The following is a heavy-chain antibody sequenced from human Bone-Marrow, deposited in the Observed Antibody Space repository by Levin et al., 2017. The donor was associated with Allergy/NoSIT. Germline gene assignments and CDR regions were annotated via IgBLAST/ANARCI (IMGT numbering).Heavy chain of an antibody. CDR1: GGSFSSHV. Sequence: KISCKASGGSFSSHVISWVRQAPGQGLEWMGTNIPILNIRKYAQRFQGRVTTTADKSTSTAYMDLSSLRYEDTAVYYCARGRYYYDYSESPVDFWGQGTLVTVSP. CDR3: ARGRYYYDYSESPVDF. CDR2: NIPILNIR. V-gene: IGHV1-69*04. D-gene: IGHD3-22*01. J-gene: IGHJ4*02.